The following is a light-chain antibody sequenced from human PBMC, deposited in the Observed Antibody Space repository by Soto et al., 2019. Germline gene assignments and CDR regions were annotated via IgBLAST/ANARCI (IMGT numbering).Light chain of an antibody. J-gene: IGKJ5*01. CDR1: QDISSW. V-gene: IGKV1-12*01. Sequence: IEVTESPGSGSASIRDRVPRTWRASQDISSWLAWYQQKPGKAPKLLIYAPSNFQSGVPSRFSGSGSGTHFTLTISSLQPEDFATYYCQQLHGYPITFGQGTRLEIK. CDR3: QQLHGYPIT. CDR2: APS.